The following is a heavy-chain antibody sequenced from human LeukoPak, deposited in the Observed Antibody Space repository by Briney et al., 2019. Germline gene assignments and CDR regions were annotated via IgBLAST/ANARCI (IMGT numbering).Heavy chain of an antibody. J-gene: IGHJ4*02. CDR1: GGSFSGYY. CDR3: ARSIGRAAAGFDY. CDR2: INHSGST. Sequence: PSETRSLTCAVYGGSFSGYYWSWIRQPPGKGLEWIGEINHSGSTNYNPSLKSRVTISVDTSKNQFSLKLSSVTAADTAVYYCARSIGRAAAGFDYWGQGTLVTVSS. D-gene: IGHD6-13*01. V-gene: IGHV4-34*01.